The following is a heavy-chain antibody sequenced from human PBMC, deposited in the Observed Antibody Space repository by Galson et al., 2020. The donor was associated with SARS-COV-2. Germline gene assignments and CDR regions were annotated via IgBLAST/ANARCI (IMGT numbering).Heavy chain of an antibody. J-gene: IGHJ4*02. CDR3: ARGYGGNLFFDY. V-gene: IGHV4-31*03. Sequence: SETLSLTCTVSGGSISSAGYYWSWIRQHPGKGLEWIVYIYYSGSTYYNPSLKSRVTISVDTSKKQFSLKLSSVTAADTAVYYCARGYGGNLFFDYWGQGTLVTVSS. CDR1: GGSISSAGYY. D-gene: IGHD2-21*01. CDR2: IYYSGST.